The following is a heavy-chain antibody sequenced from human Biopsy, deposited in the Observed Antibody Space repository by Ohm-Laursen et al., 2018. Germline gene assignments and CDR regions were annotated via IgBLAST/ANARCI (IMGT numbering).Heavy chain of an antibody. CDR3: TRGGYYYDSLAYYYWFDP. V-gene: IGHV1-2*02. J-gene: IGHJ5*02. D-gene: IGHD3-22*01. Sequence: ESSVKVSCNASGYIFSSYAVSWVRQAPGQGLEWMGWINAKTGDTNYAQKFQGRVTMTRDTSISTAYVDLSSLRSDDTAVYYCTRGGYYYDSLAYYYWFDPWGQGTLVTVSS. CDR2: INAKTGDT. CDR1: GYIFSSYA.